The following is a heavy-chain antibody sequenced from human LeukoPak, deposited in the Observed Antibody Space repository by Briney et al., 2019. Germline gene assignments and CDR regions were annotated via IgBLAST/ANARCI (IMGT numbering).Heavy chain of an antibody. CDR2: INSDGSST. V-gene: IGHV3-74*01. D-gene: IGHD3-22*01. CDR1: GFTFSSYL. J-gene: IGHJ2*01. CDR3: ATLYYDSSGRFYWYFDL. Sequence: GGSLRLSCAASGFTFSSYLMHWVRQAPGKGLVWVSRINSDGSSTSYADSVKGRFTISRDNAKNTLYLQMNSLRAEDTAVYYCATLYYDSSGRFYWYFDLWGRGTLVTVSS.